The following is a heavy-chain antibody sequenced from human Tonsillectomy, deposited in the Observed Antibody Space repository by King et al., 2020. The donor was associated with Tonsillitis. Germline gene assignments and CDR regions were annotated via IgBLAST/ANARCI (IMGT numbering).Heavy chain of an antibody. D-gene: IGHD3-3*01. J-gene: IGHJ6*02. V-gene: IGHV3-23*04. CDR2: ISSSGGKT. CDR1: GVTFSSYA. Sequence: DVQLVESGGGLLQPGQSLRLSCAVSGVTFSSYAMTWVRQAPGKGLEWVSGISSSGGKTYYADSVKGRFSISRDNSKNTLYLQMNSLRVEDTAVYYCAKGPYLEWLLYYGLDVWGQGTTVTVSS. CDR3: AKGPYLEWLLYYGLDV.